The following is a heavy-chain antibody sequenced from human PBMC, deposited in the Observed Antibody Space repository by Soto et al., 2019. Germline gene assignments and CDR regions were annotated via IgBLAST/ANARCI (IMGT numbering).Heavy chain of an antibody. J-gene: IGHJ5*02. CDR1: GGSISSSNW. V-gene: IGHV4-4*02. Sequence: SEVLSLTCAVSGGSISSSNWWSWVRQPPGKGLEWIGEIYHSGSTNYNPSLKSRVTISVDKSKNQFSLKLSSVTAADTAVYYCARRVAAAGYWFDPWGQGTLVTVSS. D-gene: IGHD6-13*01. CDR3: ARRVAAAGYWFDP. CDR2: IYHSGST.